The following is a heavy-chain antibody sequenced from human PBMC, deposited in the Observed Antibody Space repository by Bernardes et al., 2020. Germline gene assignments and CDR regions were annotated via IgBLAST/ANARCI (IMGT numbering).Heavy chain of an antibody. D-gene: IGHD3-22*01. CDR2: IKQDGSEK. CDR3: ARDSGPLTYYYDSPIDY. Sequence: GGSLRLSCAASGFTFSSYWMSWVRQAPGKGLEWVANIKQDGSEKYYVDSVKGRFTISRDNAKKSLYLQMNSLRAEDTAVYYCARDSGPLTYYYDSPIDYWGQGTLVTVSS. CDR1: GFTFSSYW. V-gene: IGHV3-7*01. J-gene: IGHJ4*02.